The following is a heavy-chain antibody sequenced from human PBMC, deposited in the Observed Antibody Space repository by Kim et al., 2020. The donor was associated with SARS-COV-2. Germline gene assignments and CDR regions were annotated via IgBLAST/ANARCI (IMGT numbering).Heavy chain of an antibody. D-gene: IGHD5-12*01. J-gene: IGHJ4*02. CDR2: ISGSGGST. CDR1: GFTFSSYA. CDR3: AKDLLNPYEFDY. V-gene: IGHV3-23*01. Sequence: GGSLRLSCAASGFTFSSYAMSWVRQAPGKGLEWVSVISGSGGSTYYADSVKGRFTISRDNSKNTLYLQMNSLRAEDTAVYYCAKDLLNPYEFDYWGQGTLVTVSS.